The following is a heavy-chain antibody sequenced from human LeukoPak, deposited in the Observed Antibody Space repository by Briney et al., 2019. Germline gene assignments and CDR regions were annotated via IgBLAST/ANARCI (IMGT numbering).Heavy chain of an antibody. CDR1: GYTFTSYG. D-gene: IGHD3-10*01. V-gene: IGHV1-18*04. Sequence: ASVKVSCKVSGYTFTSYGISWVRQAPGQGLEWMGWISAYNGNTNYAQKLQGRVTMTTDTSTSTAYMELRSLRSDDTAVYYCAREAGRVTMVRGVISPYYFDYWGQGTLVTVSS. CDR3: AREAGRVTMVRGVISPYYFDY. CDR2: ISAYNGNT. J-gene: IGHJ4*02.